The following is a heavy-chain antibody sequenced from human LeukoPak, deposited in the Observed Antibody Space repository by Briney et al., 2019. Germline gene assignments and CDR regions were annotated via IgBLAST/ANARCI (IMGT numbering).Heavy chain of an antibody. D-gene: IGHD3-10*01. CDR3: ARDPPYYFGSGSYYDGFDF. CDR1: GGSISRYY. V-gene: IGHV4-59*01. Sequence: SETLSLTCTVSGGSISRYYWSWLRQPPGKGLEWIGYIYHSGRTNYSPSLTSRVNISLDTSKQQFSLNLSSVTAADTAVYYCARDPPYYFGSGSYYDGFDFWGQGTLVTVSS. J-gene: IGHJ4*02. CDR2: IYHSGRT.